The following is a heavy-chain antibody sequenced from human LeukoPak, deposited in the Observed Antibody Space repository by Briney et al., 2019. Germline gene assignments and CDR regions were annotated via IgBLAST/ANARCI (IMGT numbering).Heavy chain of an antibody. V-gene: IGHV4-30-4*01. CDR1: GASIRSGDYY. J-gene: IGHJ3*02. D-gene: IGHD2-15*01. CDR2: IYDSGST. Sequence: SETLSLTCTVSGASIRSGDYYWSWIRQPPGKGLEWIGYIYDSGSTYYNPSLKSRITISVDTSENRFPLKLSSVTATDTAVYYCARDCSGGSCYGAFDIWGQGTMVTVSS. CDR3: ARDCSGGSCYGAFDI.